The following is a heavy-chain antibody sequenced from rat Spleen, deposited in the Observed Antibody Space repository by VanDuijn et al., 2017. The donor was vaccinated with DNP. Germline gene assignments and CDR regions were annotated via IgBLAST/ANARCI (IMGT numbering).Heavy chain of an antibody. V-gene: IGHV3-4*01. J-gene: IGHJ2*01. CDR1: GYTITSSY. CDR2: ITYSGST. D-gene: IGHD4-1*01. CDR3: ASEREYGYHFDY. Sequence: EIQLQESGPGLVKPSQSLSLTCSVTGYTITSSYDWNWIRKFPGNKMEWMGYITYSGSTNYNPSLKSRISITRYTSANRFFLQLNSVSTEDTATYYCASEREYGYHFDYWGQGVLVTVSS.